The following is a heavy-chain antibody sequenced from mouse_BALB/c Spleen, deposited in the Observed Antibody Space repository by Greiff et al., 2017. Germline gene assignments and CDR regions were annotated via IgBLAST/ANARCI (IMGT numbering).Heavy chain of an antibody. V-gene: IGHV14-3*02. CDR3: ARFITTVRGYFDY. D-gene: IGHD1-1*01. CDR1: GFNIKDTY. CDR2: IDPANGNT. Sequence: DQLQQSGAELVKPGASVKLSCTASGFNIKDTYMHWVKQRPEQGLEWIGRIDPANGNTKYDPKFQGKATITADTSSNTAYLQLSSLTSEDTAVYYCARFITTVRGYFDYWGQGTTLTVSS. J-gene: IGHJ2*01.